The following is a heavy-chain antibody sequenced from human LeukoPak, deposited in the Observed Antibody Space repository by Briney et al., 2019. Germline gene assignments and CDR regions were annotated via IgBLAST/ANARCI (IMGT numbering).Heavy chain of an antibody. CDR1: GYTFTSYY. D-gene: IGHD6-25*01. Sequence: GASVKVSCKASGYTFTSYYVHWVRQAPGQGLERMGIINPTSGDTDYAQNFQGRVTMTRDMSTSTVYMELSSLRSEDTAVYYCARYGFSSVWQGGWHAFDIWGLGTMVTVSS. V-gene: IGHV1-46*01. J-gene: IGHJ3*02. CDR2: INPTSGDT. CDR3: ARYGFSSVWQGGWHAFDI.